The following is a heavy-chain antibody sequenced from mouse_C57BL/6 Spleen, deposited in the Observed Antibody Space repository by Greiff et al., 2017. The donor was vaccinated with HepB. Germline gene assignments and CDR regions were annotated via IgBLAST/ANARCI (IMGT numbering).Heavy chain of an antibody. V-gene: IGHV3-6*01. J-gene: IGHJ2*01. CDR1: GYSITSGYY. CDR2: ISYDGSN. D-gene: IGHD1-1*01. Sequence: EVKLMESGPGLVKPSQSLSLTCSVTGYSITSGYYWNWIRQFPGNKLEWMGYISYDGSNNYNPSLKNRISITRDTSKNQFFLKLNSVTTEDTATYYCARVRYYYGSSYFDYRGQGTTLTVSS. CDR3: ARVRYYYGSSYFDY.